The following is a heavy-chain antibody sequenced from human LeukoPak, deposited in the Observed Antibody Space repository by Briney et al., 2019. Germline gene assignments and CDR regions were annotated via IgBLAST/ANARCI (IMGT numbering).Heavy chain of an antibody. D-gene: IGHD4-23*01. V-gene: IGHV1-18*01. Sequence: ASVKVSCKASGYTFTSYGVSWVRQAPGQGLEWMGWISAYNGNTNYAQKLQGRVTMTTDTSTSTAYMELRSLRSDDTAVYYCARGVGNYGGNSGDWFDPWGQGTLVTVSS. CDR2: ISAYNGNT. CDR3: ARGVGNYGGNSGDWFDP. CDR1: GYTFTSYG. J-gene: IGHJ5*02.